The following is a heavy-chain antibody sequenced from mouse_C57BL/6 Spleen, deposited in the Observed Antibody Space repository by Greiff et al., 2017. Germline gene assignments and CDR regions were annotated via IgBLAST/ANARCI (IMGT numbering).Heavy chain of an antibody. CDR1: GYTFTSYW. CDR2: IYPGSGST. V-gene: IGHV1-55*01. Sequence: QVQLQQPGAELVKPGASVKMSCKASGYTFTSYWITWVKQRPGQGLEWIGDIYPGSGSTNYNEKFKSKATLTADKSSSTAYMQRRSLTSEGSAVYYCARFYNNRYFDVWGKGTTLTVSS. CDR3: ARFYNNRYFDV. J-gene: IGHJ2*01. D-gene: IGHD2-5*01.